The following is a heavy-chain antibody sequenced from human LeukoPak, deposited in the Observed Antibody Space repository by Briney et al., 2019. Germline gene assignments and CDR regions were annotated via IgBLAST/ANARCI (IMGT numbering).Heavy chain of an antibody. CDR3: ARHLTYGGLNS. Sequence: GGSLRLSCAASGFTFSSYWMQWVRQAPGKGLVWVSRINSDGSSASYADSVEGRFTISRDNAKNTLYLQMNSLRAEDTAVYYCARHLTYGGLNSWGQGTLVTVSS. V-gene: IGHV3-74*01. CDR2: INSDGSSA. D-gene: IGHD4-23*01. J-gene: IGHJ4*02. CDR1: GFTFSSYW.